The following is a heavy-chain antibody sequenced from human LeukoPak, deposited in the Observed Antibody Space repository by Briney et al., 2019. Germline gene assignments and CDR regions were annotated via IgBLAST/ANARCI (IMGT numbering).Heavy chain of an antibody. V-gene: IGHV1-69*04. Sequence: SVKVSCKASGGTFSSYAISWVRQAAGQGLAWMGRIIPILGIPNYAQKFQGRVTITADKSTTTAYMELSSLRSEDTAVYYCATEAIVVVTARYYWYFDLWGRGTLVTVSS. CDR2: IIPILGIP. D-gene: IGHD2-21*02. CDR1: GGTFSSYA. CDR3: ATEAIVVVTARYYWYFDL. J-gene: IGHJ2*01.